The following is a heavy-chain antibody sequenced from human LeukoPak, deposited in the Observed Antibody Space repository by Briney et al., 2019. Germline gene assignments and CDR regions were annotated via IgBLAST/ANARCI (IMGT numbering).Heavy chain of an antibody. J-gene: IGHJ4*02. CDR1: GFTFSIYW. CDR2: INQDGGEE. D-gene: IGHD2-15*01. Sequence: PGGSQRLSCAASGFTFSIYWMSCVRQAPEEGLEWVANINQDGGEEYYVDSLKGRFTISRDNAKNSLYLQMNSLRADDTAVYYCARYCSIGSCFDYWGQGALVTVSS. V-gene: IGHV3-7*04. CDR3: ARYCSIGSCFDY.